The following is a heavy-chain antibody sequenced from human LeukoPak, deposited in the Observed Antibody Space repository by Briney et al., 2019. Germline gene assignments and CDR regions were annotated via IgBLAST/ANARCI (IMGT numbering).Heavy chain of an antibody. CDR3: ARVVAALYYFDY. CDR1: GGSFSGYY. CDR2: INHSGST. Sequence: SETLSLTCAVYGGSFSGYYWSWIRQPPGKGLEWIGEINHSGSTNYNPSLKGRVTISVDTSKNQFSLKLSSVTAADTAVYYCARVVAALYYFDYWGQGTLVTVSS. J-gene: IGHJ4*02. V-gene: IGHV4-34*01. D-gene: IGHD6-6*01.